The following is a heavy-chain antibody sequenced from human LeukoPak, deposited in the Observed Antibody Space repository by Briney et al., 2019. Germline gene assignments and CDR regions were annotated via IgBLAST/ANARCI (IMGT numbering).Heavy chain of an antibody. V-gene: IGHV3-7*03. J-gene: IGHJ3*02. CDR3: AKVKDTGELLWDPFDI. Sequence: GGSLRLSCAASGFTFSSYWMSWVRQAPGKGLEWVANIKQDGSEKYYVDSVKGRFTISRDNAKNSLYLQMNSLRAEDTALYYCAKVKDTGELLWDPFDIWGQGTMVTVSS. CDR2: IKQDGSEK. CDR1: GFTFSSYW. D-gene: IGHD3-10*01.